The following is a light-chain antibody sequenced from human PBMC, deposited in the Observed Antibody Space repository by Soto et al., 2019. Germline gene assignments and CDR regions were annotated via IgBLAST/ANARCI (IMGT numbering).Light chain of an antibody. CDR1: QRLSSSY. CDR2: DAS. V-gene: IGKV3-20*01. J-gene: IGKJ1*01. CDR3: QQYGRT. Sequence: EIVLTQSPGTLSLSPGDRATLSCRASQRLSSSYLAWYQQKPGQAPRLLIYDASSRATGIPDRFSGSGSGTDFSLTISRLEPEDSAVYFCQQYGRTFGQGTKVDIK.